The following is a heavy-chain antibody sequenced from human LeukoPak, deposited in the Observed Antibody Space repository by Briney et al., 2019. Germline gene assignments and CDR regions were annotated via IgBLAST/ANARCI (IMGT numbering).Heavy chain of an antibody. D-gene: IGHD4-23*01. CDR3: ARGLTPDY. CDR1: GFTFSSYA. Sequence: PGGSLRLSCAASGFTFSSYAMSWVRQAPGKGLEWVSVISGSGGSTFYVDSVKGRFTISRDNAKNSLYLQMNSLRAEDTALYHCARGLTPDYWGQGTLVTVSS. CDR2: ISGSGGST. J-gene: IGHJ4*02. V-gene: IGHV3-23*01.